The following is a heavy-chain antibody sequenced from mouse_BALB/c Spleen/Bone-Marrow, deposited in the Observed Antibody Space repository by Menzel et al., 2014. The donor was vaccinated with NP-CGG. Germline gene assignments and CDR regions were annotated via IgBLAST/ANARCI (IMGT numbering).Heavy chain of an antibody. Sequence: LEKTGVEFIKTCASGKTSCMGTGYTFSNYWIEWVKQRPGHGLEWIGEILPGSGSTDYNENFKGKATFTADTSSNTAYMQPSSLTSADSAVYYCARVIYWYFDVCSEAATIDVYS. CDR1: GYTFSNYW. CDR2: ILPGSGST. CDR3: ARVIYWYFDV. V-gene: IGHV1-9*01. J-gene: IGHJ1*01.